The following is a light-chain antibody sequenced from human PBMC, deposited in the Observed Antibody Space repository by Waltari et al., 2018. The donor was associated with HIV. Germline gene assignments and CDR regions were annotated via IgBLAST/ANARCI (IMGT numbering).Light chain of an antibody. CDR3: SSYTSSRTWV. V-gene: IGLV2-14*01. J-gene: IGLJ3*02. Sequence: QSALTQPASVSGSPGQPITISCTGTSSDVGGYYYLSWYQQHPGKAPKLMTYEVSNRPSGVSNRFSGSKSGNTASLTISGLQAEDEADYYCSSYTSSRTWVFGGGTKLTVL. CDR1: SSDVGGYYY. CDR2: EVS.